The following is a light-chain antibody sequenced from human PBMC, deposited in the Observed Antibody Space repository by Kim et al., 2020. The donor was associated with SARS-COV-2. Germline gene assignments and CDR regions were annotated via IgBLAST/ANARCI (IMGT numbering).Light chain of an antibody. CDR3: QVWDSSSVHVV. CDR2: DDT. V-gene: IGLV3-21*03. CDR1: NVGSKS. Sequence: ATGKTARITCGGNNVGSKSVHWYQQKPGRAPVLVVYDDTDRPSGIPARFSGSNSGNTATLTISRVEAGDESDYYCQVWDSSSVHVVFGGFTQLTDL. J-gene: IGLJ2*01.